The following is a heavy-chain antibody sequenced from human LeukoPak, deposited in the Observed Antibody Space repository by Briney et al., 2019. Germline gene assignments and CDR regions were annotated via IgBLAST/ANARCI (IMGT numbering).Heavy chain of an antibody. CDR3: ARLVPTATASDAFDV. J-gene: IGHJ3*01. D-gene: IGHD2-2*01. CDR2: IRYDGSNK. Sequence: PGGSLRLSCAASGFTFSSYGMHWVRQAPGKGLEWVAFIRYDGSNKYYADSVKGRFTISRDNSKNTLYLQMNSLRAEDTAVYYCARLVPTATASDAFDVWGQGTMVTVSS. CDR1: GFTFSSYG. V-gene: IGHV3-30*02.